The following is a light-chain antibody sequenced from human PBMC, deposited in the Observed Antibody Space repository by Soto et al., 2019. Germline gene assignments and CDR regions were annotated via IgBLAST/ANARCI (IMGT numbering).Light chain of an antibody. Sequence: EIVLTQSPGTLSLSPGDRATLSCRASQSVGSNYLAWYQQKPGQAPRLLIYGASNRATGIPDTFSGRGSGTDFTLTIRRLEPEDFAVYYCQQYGSAPSTFGGGTKVEIK. J-gene: IGKJ4*01. CDR3: QQYGSAPST. CDR2: GAS. CDR1: QSVGSNY. V-gene: IGKV3-20*01.